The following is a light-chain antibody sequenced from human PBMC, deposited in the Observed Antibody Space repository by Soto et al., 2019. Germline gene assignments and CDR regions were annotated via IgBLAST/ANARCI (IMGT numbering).Light chain of an antibody. Sequence: DIQMTQTPSSLSASVGDRVTITCRASQGINNYLDWYQQKPGKAPELLIYDASTLQTGVPSRFSGGGSGTEFTLTISSLQPEDVARYYCQQYDILPPTLGQGTRLEI. CDR2: DAS. CDR1: QGINNY. CDR3: QQYDILPPT. V-gene: IGKV1-33*01. J-gene: IGKJ2*01.